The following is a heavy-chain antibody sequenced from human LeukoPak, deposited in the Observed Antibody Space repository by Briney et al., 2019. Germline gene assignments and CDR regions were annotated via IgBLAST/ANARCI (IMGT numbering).Heavy chain of an antibody. CDR1: GFTFSSYG. D-gene: IGHD1-7*01. V-gene: IGHV3-33*01. CDR2: IWYDGSNK. Sequence: GGSLRLSCAASGFTFSSYGMHWVRQAPGKGLEWVAVIWYDGSNKYYADSVKGRFTISRDNSKNTLYLQMNSLRAEDTAVYYCARAKLELRYDWFGPWGQGTLVTVSS. J-gene: IGHJ5*02. CDR3: ARAKLELRYDWFGP.